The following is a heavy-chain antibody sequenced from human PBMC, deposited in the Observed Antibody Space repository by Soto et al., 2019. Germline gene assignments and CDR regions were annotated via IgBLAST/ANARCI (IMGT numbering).Heavy chain of an antibody. CDR3: AKPPDNSWLDS. CDR2: IWYDGSNK. V-gene: IGHV3-33*06. D-gene: IGHD2-15*01. CDR1: GFTFSSYG. Sequence: PGGSLRLSCAASGFTFSSYGMHWVRQAPGKGLEWVAVIWYDGSNKYYADSVKGRFTISRDNSKNTLYLQMNNLRAEDTAVYYCAKPPDNSWLDSWGQGTPVTVSS. J-gene: IGHJ5*01.